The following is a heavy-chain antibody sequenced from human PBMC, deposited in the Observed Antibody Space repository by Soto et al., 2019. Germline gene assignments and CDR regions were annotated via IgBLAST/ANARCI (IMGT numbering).Heavy chain of an antibody. CDR1: GFTFSSYG. D-gene: IGHD3-22*01. CDR2: VLYDGRNK. J-gene: IGHJ4*02. V-gene: IGHV3-30*18. CDR3: AKAGYYDSSGYYELDY. Sequence: QVQPVESGGGVVQPGRSLRLSCAASGFTFSSYGMHWVRQAPGKGLEWVAVVLYDGRNKYYADSVKGRFTISRDNSKNTVYLQMNSLRAEDTAVYYCAKAGYYDSSGYYELDYWGQGTLVTVSS.